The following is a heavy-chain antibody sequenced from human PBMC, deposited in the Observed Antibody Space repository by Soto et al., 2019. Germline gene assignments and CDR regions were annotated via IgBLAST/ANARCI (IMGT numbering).Heavy chain of an antibody. CDR2: TYYRSKWYN. CDR1: GDSVSSNSAA. D-gene: IGHD5-18*01. Sequence: SQTLSLTCAISGDSVSSNSAAWNWIRQSPSRGLEWLGRTYYRSKWYNDYAVSVKSRITINPDTSKNQFSLQLNSVTPEDTAVYYCATSGTAMGEDYHHYGMDFWGPGTTVTVSS. V-gene: IGHV6-1*01. CDR3: ATSGTAMGEDYHHYGMDF. J-gene: IGHJ6*02.